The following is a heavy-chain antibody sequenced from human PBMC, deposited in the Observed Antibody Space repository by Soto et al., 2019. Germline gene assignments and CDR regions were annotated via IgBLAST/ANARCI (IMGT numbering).Heavy chain of an antibody. CDR2: IDSSSATI. CDR3: ARGGVATIFGDS. CDR1: GFTLSRYS. J-gene: IGHJ4*02. Sequence: GGSLRLSCAASGFTLSRYSTNWVRQAPGKGLEWLSYIDSSSATIYYADSVKGRFIISRDNAKNSLYLQMNSLRDEDSAVYYCARGGVATIFGDSWGQGTLVTVSS. V-gene: IGHV3-48*02. D-gene: IGHD5-12*01.